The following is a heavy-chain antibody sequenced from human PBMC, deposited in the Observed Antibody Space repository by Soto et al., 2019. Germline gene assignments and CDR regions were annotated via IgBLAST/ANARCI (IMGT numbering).Heavy chain of an antibody. D-gene: IGHD1-1*01. CDR3: VRWTYNYANDN. V-gene: IGHV2-5*01. CDR2: IYWNDDT. Sequence: QITLKETGPSLVKPTQTLTLTCTFSGFSLTTSGVGVGWIRQPPGKALECLAFIYWNDDTHYTPSLKSRLTLTKDPSKNQVVLTMTNMDPLDTATYYCVRWTYNYANDNWGQGTLVTVSS. J-gene: IGHJ4*02. CDR1: GFSLTTSGVG.